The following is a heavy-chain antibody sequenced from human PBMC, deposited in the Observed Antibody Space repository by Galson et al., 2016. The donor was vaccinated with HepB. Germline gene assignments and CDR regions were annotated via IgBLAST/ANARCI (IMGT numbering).Heavy chain of an antibody. J-gene: IGHJ6*02. CDR2: IWYDGSNK. CDR1: GFTSSSYG. V-gene: IGHV3-33*06. D-gene: IGHD2/OR15-2a*01. CDR3: AKVIGRDAYYYYGMDV. Sequence: SLRLSCAASGFTSSSYGMHWVRQAPGKGLEWVAVIWYDGSNKYYADSVKGRFTISRDNSKNTLYLQMNGLRAEDTAVYYCAKVIGRDAYYYYGMDVWGQGTTVTVSS.